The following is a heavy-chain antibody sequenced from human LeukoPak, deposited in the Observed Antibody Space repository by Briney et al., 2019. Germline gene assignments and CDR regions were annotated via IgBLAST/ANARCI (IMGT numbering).Heavy chain of an antibody. CDR2: IYYSGST. D-gene: IGHD3-10*01. CDR1: GGSISSSSYY. CDR3: ARDAHYCGSGTSYKVRSFDF. Sequence: SETLSLTCTVSGGSISSSSYYWGWIRQPPGKGLEWIGSIYYSGSTYYNPSLKSRVTISVDTSKNQFSLKLSSVTAADTAVYYCARDAHYCGSGTSYKVRSFDFWGQGTLVTVSS. V-gene: IGHV4-39*07. J-gene: IGHJ4*02.